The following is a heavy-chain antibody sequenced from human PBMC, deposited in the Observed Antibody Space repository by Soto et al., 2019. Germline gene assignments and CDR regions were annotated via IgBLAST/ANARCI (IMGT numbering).Heavy chain of an antibody. J-gene: IGHJ4*02. CDR1: GFSLTTDRVG. D-gene: IGHD1-26*01. CDR3: AHAYGGRSLY. V-gene: IGHV2-5*02. Sequence: QITLKESGPTLVKPTQTLTLTCTFSGFSLTTDRVGVGWIRQPPGEALEWLAVIYWDDSKTYSPSLESRLTITKDTSQHQVALTMTHTDPLDTATYYCAHAYGGRSLYGGQGTLVTVSS. CDR2: IYWDDSK.